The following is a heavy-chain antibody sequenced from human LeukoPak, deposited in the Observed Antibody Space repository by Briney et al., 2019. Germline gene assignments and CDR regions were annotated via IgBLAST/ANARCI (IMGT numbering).Heavy chain of an antibody. V-gene: IGHV3-33*01. Sequence: PGRSLRLSCAASGFTFSSYGMHWVRQAPGKGLEWVAVIWYDGSNKYYADSVKGRFTISRDNSKNTLYLQMNSLRAEDTAVYYCARDMRVAAAGTDFYFDYWGQGTLVTVPS. J-gene: IGHJ4*02. D-gene: IGHD6-13*01. CDR3: ARDMRVAAAGTDFYFDY. CDR1: GFTFSSYG. CDR2: IWYDGSNK.